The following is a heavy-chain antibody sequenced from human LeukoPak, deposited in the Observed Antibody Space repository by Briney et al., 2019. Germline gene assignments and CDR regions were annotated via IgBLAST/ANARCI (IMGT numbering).Heavy chain of an antibody. CDR3: ARGGKSAFYYGKDV. CDR2: IYGGVNT. Sequence: PGGSLRLSCAASGFTVSSNYMSWVRQAPGKGLEWVSVIYGGVNTVYADSVQGRFTISRDNSKNTLYLQMSSLRAEDTAAYYCARGGKSAFYYGKDVWGQGTTVTVSS. D-gene: IGHD5-12*01. V-gene: IGHV3-66*01. J-gene: IGHJ6*02. CDR1: GFTVSSNY.